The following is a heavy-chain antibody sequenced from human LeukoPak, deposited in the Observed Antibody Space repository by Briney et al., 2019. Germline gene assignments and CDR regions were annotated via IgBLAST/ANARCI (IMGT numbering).Heavy chain of an antibody. V-gene: IGHV3-53*01. J-gene: IGHJ4*02. CDR1: EFTFSNSY. CDR3: ARVDTVSGILV. D-gene: IGHD5-18*01. CDR2: IYEGGGR. Sequence: GSLRLSCAASEFTFSNSYMTWVRQAPGKGLEWVSVIYEGGGRYYGDSVKGRFTISKDNFENTVYLQMNSLRADDTAVYYCARVDTVSGILVWGQGTLVTVSS.